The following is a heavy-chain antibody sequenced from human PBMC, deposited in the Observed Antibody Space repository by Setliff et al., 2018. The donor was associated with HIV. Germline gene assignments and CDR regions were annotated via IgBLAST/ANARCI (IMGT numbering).Heavy chain of an antibody. V-gene: IGHV4-38-2*01. D-gene: IGHD5-12*01. CDR2: IYHSGST. CDR3: ARMYSGYDWSPAGARTRYFDY. J-gene: IGHJ4*02. Sequence: SETLPLTCAVSGYSISSGYYWGWIRQPPGKGLEWIGSIYHSGSTYYNPSLKSRVTISVDTSKNQFSLKLSSVTAADTAVYYCARMYSGYDWSPAGARTRYFDYWGQGTLVTVSS. CDR1: GYSISSGYY.